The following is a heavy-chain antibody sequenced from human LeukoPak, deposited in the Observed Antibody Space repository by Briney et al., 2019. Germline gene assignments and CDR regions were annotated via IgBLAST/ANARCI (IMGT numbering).Heavy chain of an antibody. V-gene: IGHV3-64*01. D-gene: IGHD2-15*01. Sequence: GGSLRLSCAASGFTFSSYAMHWVRQAPGKGLEYVSAISSNGGSTYYANSAKGRFTISRDNSKNTLYLQMGSLRAEDMAVYYCARDRGYCSGGSCYHTQIDYWGQGTLVTVSS. J-gene: IGHJ4*02. CDR2: ISSNGGST. CDR3: ARDRGYCSGGSCYHTQIDY. CDR1: GFTFSSYA.